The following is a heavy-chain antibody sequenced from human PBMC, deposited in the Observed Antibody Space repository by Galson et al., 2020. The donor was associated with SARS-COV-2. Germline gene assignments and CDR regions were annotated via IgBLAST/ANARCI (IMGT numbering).Heavy chain of an antibody. J-gene: IGHJ4*02. Sequence: ASVKVSCKTSAYTFTGYYMQWVRQAPGQGLEWMGWINPESGDTYFAQKFQGRVTLTTDSPIKTAYMELRSLRHDDTAVYYCARASGPATYWGQGTLVSVSS. CDR2: INPESGDT. CDR1: AYTFTGYY. D-gene: IGHD2-15*01. V-gene: IGHV1-2*02. CDR3: ARASGPATY.